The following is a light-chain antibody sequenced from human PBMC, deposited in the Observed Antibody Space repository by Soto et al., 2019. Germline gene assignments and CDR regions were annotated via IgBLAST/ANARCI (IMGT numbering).Light chain of an antibody. J-gene: IGKJ5*01. Sequence: ENVLTQSPGTLSLSPGERATLSCRASQTVSSYLTWYQQRPGQAPRLLLYGASKRATGIPDRFSGSGSGTDFTLTISRLEPEEFALYYCQQYGTAPITFGQGTRLEIK. CDR1: QTVSSY. CDR2: GAS. CDR3: QQYGTAPIT. V-gene: IGKV3-20*01.